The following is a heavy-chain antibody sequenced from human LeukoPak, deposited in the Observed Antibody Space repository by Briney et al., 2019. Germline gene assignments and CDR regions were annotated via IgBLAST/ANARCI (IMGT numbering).Heavy chain of an antibody. D-gene: IGHD5-18*01. CDR1: GFTFSSYA. V-gene: IGHV3-23*01. J-gene: IGHJ4*02. Sequence: PGGSLRLSCAASGFTFSSYAMSWVRQAPGKGLEWVSGISGSGDNTYYADSVKGRFTISRDNAKNSLYLQMHSLRAEDTAVYYCAGTAMVHYWGQGTLVTVAS. CDR2: ISGSGDNT. CDR3: AGTAMVHY.